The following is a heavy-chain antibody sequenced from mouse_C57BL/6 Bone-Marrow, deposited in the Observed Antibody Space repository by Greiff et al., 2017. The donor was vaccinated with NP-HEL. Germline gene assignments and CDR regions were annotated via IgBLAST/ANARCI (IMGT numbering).Heavy chain of an antibody. CDR3: TRARTTVVATEAMGN. CDR2: ISSGGDYI. Sequence: EVQLVESGEGLVKPGGSLKLSCAASGFTFSSYAMSWVRQTPEKRLEWVAYISSGGDYIYYADTVKGRFTISRDNARNTLYLQMSSLKSEETTMYYYTRARTTVVATEAMGNRGKGTSVTVSS. D-gene: IGHD1-1*01. CDR1: GFTFSSYA. J-gene: IGHJ4*01. V-gene: IGHV5-9-1*02.